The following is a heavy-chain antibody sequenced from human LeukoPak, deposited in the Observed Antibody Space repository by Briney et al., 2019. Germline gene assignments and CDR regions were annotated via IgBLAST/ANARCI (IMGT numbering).Heavy chain of an antibody. CDR1: GFSISSGDY. D-gene: IGHD3-10*01. V-gene: IGHV4-38-2*02. CDR2: IYHSGST. J-gene: IGHJ2*01. Sequence: PSETLSLTCTVSGFSISSGDYWGWVRQPPGKGLEWIGSIYHSGSTYYNPSLKSRVTISVDPSKNQFSLKLSSVTAADTAVYYCAREDLGLLWFGELLAHHWYFDLWGRGTLVTVSS. CDR3: AREDLGLLWFGELLAHHWYFDL.